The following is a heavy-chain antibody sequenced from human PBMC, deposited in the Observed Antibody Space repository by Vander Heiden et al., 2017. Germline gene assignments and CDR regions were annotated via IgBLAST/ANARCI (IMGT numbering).Heavy chain of an antibody. J-gene: IGHJ4*02. CDR2: IKSIAHGGTT. Sequence: EVQLVESGGGLVEPGGSLRLPCAASDFTFSYAWMHWVRQAPGKGLEWVGRIKSIAHGGTTDYAASVEGRFTISRDDSTKTLYLQMNSLQTGDTAVYYCTTGLANYFAFWGQGTLVTVSS. CDR3: TTGLANYFAF. D-gene: IGHD6-6*01. V-gene: IGHV3-15*07. CDR1: DFTFSYAW.